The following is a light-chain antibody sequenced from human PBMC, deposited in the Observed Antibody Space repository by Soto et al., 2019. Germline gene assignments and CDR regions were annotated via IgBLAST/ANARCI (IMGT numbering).Light chain of an antibody. J-gene: IGKJ2*02. CDR2: KAS. V-gene: IGKV1-5*03. Sequence: DIQMTQSPSTPSASVGARVSITCRTSQFIGNWLAWYQQKPGRAPKLLIYKASSLESGVPLRFSGSGSGTEFTLTISSLQPDDVGIYYCQQYNGTFGQGTKLEIK. CDR1: QFIGNW. CDR3: QQYNGT.